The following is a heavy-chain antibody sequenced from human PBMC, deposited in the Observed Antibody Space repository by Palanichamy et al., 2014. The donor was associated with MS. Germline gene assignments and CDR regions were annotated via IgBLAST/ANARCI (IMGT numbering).Heavy chain of an antibody. CDR3: ARDIAGGQHVDY. CDR1: GFTFSISD. CDR2: ISRSTSYI. D-gene: IGHD1-26*01. V-gene: IGHV3-21*01. Sequence: EAQLVESGGGLVKPGGSLRLSCAASGFTFSISDMNWVRQAPGKGLEWVAYISRSTSYIYYADSLKGRFTISRDNSKNSLYLQMTSLTVEDTAVYYCARDIAGGQHVDYWGQGTRVTVSS. J-gene: IGHJ4*02.